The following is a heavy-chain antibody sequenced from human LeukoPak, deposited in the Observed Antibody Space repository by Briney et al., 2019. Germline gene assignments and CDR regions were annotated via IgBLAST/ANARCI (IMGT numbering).Heavy chain of an antibody. D-gene: IGHD1-26*01. CDR2: IYSGGST. Sequence: PGGSLRLSCAASGFTVSSNYMSWVRQAPGKGLEWVSVIYSGGSTYYADSVKGRFTISRDNSKNTLYLQMNSLRAEDTAVYYCARVGRYSGSYLLYFDYWGQGTLVTVSS. CDR1: GFTVSSNY. CDR3: ARVGRYSGSYLLYFDY. V-gene: IGHV3-53*01. J-gene: IGHJ4*02.